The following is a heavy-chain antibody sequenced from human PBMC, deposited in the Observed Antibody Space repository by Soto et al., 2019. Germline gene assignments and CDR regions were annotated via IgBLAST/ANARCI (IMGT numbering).Heavy chain of an antibody. Sequence: SETLSLTCAVYGGSFSGYYWSWIRQPPGKGLEWIGEINHSGSTNYNPSLKSRVTISVDTSKNQFSLKLSSVTAADTAVYYCARPHSSGWAVFDYWGQGTLVTVPQ. D-gene: IGHD6-19*01. CDR3: ARPHSSGWAVFDY. CDR1: GGSFSGYY. CDR2: INHSGST. V-gene: IGHV4-34*01. J-gene: IGHJ4*02.